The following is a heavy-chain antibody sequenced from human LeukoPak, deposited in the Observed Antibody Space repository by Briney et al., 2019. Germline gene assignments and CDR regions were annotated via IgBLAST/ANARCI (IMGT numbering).Heavy chain of an antibody. D-gene: IGHD3-22*01. V-gene: IGHV3-23*01. CDR3: AKETYYYESSGYLGDAFDI. J-gene: IGHJ3*02. Sequence: GGSLRLSCAASGFTFSSYAMSWVRQAPRKGLEWVSAISGSGGSTYYADSVKGRFTISRDNSKNTLYLQMNSLRAEDTAVYYCAKETYYYESSGYLGDAFDIWGQGTMVTVSS. CDR1: GFTFSSYA. CDR2: ISGSGGST.